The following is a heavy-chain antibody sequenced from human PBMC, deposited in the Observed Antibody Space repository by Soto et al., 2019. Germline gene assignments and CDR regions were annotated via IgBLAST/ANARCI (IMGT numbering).Heavy chain of an antibody. CDR1: GFTFSSYA. Sequence: PGGSLRLSCAASGFTFSSYAMHWVRQAPGKGLEWVAVISYDGSNKYYADSVKGRFTISRDNSKNTLYLQMNSLRAEDTAVYYCTYDSSGYYWLFYYGMDVWGQGTTVTVSS. CDR2: ISYDGSNK. D-gene: IGHD3-22*01. J-gene: IGHJ6*02. V-gene: IGHV3-30-3*01. CDR3: TYDSSGYYWLFYYGMDV.